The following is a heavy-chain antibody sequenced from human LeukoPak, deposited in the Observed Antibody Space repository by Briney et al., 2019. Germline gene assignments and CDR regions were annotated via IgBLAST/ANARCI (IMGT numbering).Heavy chain of an antibody. CDR1: GFTFSSYS. V-gene: IGHV3-21*01. J-gene: IGHJ5*02. D-gene: IGHD3-3*01. CDR2: ISSSSSYI. Sequence: GGSLRLSCAASGFTFSSYSMNWVRQAPGKGLEWVSSISSSSSYIYYADSVKGRFTISRDNAKNSLYLQMNSLRAEDTAVYYCAPQGRLLEWLPLGTWGQGTLVTVSS. CDR3: APQGRLLEWLPLGT.